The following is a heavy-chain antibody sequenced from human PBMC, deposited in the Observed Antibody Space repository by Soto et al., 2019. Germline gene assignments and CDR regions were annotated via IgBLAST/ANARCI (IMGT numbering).Heavy chain of an antibody. CDR3: ARKSGWTRWDFDY. V-gene: IGHV1-18*01. J-gene: IGHJ4*02. D-gene: IGHD6-19*01. CDR1: GYTFTRSG. Sequence: GASVKVSCKASGYTFTRSGISWVRQAPGQGLEWLGWINPDNGNTNYAQHLQGRVSLTTDTSTSTAYMELRSLRSDDTAVYYCARKSGWTRWDFDYWGQGTLVTAPQ. CDR2: INPDNGNT.